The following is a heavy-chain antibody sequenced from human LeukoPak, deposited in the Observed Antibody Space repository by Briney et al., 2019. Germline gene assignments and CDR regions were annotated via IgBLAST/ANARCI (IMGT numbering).Heavy chain of an antibody. V-gene: IGHV1-69*01. CDR2: IIPIFGTA. CDR3: ARAPLGATQGAFDI. D-gene: IGHD1-26*01. Sequence: SVKVSCKASGGTFSSYAISWVRQAPGQGLEWMGGIIPIFGTANYAQKFQGRVTITADESTSTAYMELSSLRSEDTAVYYCARAPLGATQGAFDIWGEGTMVTVSS. J-gene: IGHJ3*02. CDR1: GGTFSSYA.